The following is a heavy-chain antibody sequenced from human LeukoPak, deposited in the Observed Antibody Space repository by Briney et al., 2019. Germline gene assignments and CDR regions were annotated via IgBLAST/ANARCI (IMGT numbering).Heavy chain of an antibody. D-gene: IGHD2-8*01. J-gene: IGHJ4*02. CDR3: ARNTNSGFDY. CDR2: INPSGGST. V-gene: IGHV1-46*01. CDR1: GYTFTSYY. Sequence: GASVKASCKASGYTFTSYYIHWVRQAPVQGLEWMGFINPSGGSTSYAQKFQVRITMTTDTSTNTVYMELSSLRSEDTAVYYCARNTNSGFDYWGQGTLVTVSS.